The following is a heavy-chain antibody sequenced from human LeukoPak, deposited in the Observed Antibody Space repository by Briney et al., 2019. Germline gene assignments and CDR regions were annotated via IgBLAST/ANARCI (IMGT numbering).Heavy chain of an antibody. Sequence: GGSLRLSCAASGFTFSSYSMNWVRQAPGKGLEWVSSISSSSSYIYYADSVKGRFTTSRDNAKNSLYLQMNSLRAEDTAVYYCARLSTVDAFDIWGQGTMVTVSS. CDR2: ISSSSSYI. D-gene: IGHD4-17*01. CDR3: ARLSTVDAFDI. V-gene: IGHV3-21*01. CDR1: GFTFSSYS. J-gene: IGHJ3*02.